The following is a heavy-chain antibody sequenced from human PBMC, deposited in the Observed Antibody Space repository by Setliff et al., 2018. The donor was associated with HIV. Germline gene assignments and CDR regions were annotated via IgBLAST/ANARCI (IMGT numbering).Heavy chain of an antibody. D-gene: IGHD6-13*01. Sequence: SETLSLTCTVSGGSIKSGSYYWGWIRQPPGKGLEWIGSIYYSGNTYYNPSLKSRATISEDTSKNQFSLRLSSVTAADTAVYYCARGAIAAAGDFDYWGQGTLVTVS. CDR1: GGSIKSGSYY. CDR3: ARGAIAAAGDFDY. J-gene: IGHJ4*02. CDR2: IYYSGNT. V-gene: IGHV4-39*07.